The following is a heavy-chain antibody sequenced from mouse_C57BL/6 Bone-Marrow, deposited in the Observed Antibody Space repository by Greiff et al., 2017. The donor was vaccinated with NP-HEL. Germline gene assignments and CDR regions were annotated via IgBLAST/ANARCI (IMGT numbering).Heavy chain of an antibody. CDR1: GFSLTSYA. J-gene: IGHJ4*01. CDR2: IWTGGGT. Sequence: VQLQQSGPGLVAPSQSLSITCTVSGFSLTSYAISWVRQPPGKGLEWLGVIWTGGGTNYNSALKSRLSISKDNSKSQVFLKMNSLQTDDTARYYCARNSPYYYGSSFYAMDYWGQGTSVTVSS. D-gene: IGHD1-1*01. V-gene: IGHV2-9-1*01. CDR3: ARNSPYYYGSSFYAMDY.